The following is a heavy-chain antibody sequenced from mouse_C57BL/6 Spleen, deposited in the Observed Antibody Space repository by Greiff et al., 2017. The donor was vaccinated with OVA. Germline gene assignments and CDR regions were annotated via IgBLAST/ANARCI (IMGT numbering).Heavy chain of an antibody. CDR3: ARSGSSYGYFDY. D-gene: IGHD1-1*01. CDR1: GFTFSDYY. V-gene: IGHV5-12*01. J-gene: IGHJ2*01. Sequence: EVKLMESGGGLVQPGGSLKLSCAASGFTFSDYYMYWVRQTPEKRLEWVAYISNGGGSTYYPDTVKGRFTISRDNAKNTLYLQMSRLKSEDTAMYYCARSGSSYGYFDYWGQGTTLTVSS. CDR2: ISNGGGST.